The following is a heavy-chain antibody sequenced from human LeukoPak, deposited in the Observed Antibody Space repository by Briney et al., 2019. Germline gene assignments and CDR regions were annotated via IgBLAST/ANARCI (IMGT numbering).Heavy chain of an antibody. CDR3: ARAPGSIDPFDV. Sequence: PGGSLRLSCVTSGFTFSSSAMSWVRQAPGKGLEWGSSISASGDATYCGDSVKGRFTISRDNSKSTLSLQMNILRAGDTAVYFCARAPGSIDPFDVWGQGTMVTVSS. V-gene: IGHV3-23*01. D-gene: IGHD2-15*01. J-gene: IGHJ3*01. CDR1: GFTFSSSA. CDR2: ISASGDAT.